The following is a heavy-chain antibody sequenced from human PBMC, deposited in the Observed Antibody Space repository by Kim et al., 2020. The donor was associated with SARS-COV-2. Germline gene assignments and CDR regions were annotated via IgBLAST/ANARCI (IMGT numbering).Heavy chain of an antibody. CDR3: ARDGYYDFWSGYYSRTYGMDV. CDR2: ISAYNGNT. CDR1: GYTFTSYG. J-gene: IGHJ6*02. V-gene: IGHV1-18*01. Sequence: ASVKVSCKASGYTFTSYGISWVRQAPGQGLEWMGWISAYNGNTNYAQKLQGRVTMTTDTSTSTAYMELRSLRSDDTAVYYCARDGYYDFWSGYYSRTYGMDVWGQGTTVTVSS. D-gene: IGHD3-3*01.